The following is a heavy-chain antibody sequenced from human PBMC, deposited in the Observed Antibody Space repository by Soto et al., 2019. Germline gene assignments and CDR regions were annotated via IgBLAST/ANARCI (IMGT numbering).Heavy chain of an antibody. D-gene: IGHD6-19*01. V-gene: IGHV4-39*01. CDR3: ARTIPNSGFRRGMDV. CDR2: IYYRGST. J-gene: IGHJ6*02. Sequence: QLQLQESGPGLVKPSETLSLTCTVSGGSIGSGEYYWGWIRQSPGKGLEWIGIIYYRGSTYYNPSLKSRVTMSIDTSKNQFSLKLSSVTAADTAVYYCARTIPNSGFRRGMDVWGQGTTVTVSS. CDR1: GGSIGSGEYY.